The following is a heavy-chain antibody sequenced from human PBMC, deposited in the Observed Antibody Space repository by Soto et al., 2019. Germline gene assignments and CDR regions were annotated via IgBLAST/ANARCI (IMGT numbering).Heavy chain of an antibody. D-gene: IGHD5-12*01. J-gene: IGHJ6*03. CDR1: GDSFNDYY. CDR3: ARESGGATATLDYYYFYMDV. V-gene: IGHV1-2*04. Sequence: QVQLVQSGAEVRKPGASVTVSCRSSGDSFNDYYIHWVRQAPGQGLVWMGWINPNSGGTKHAQKFQGWVSMTRDTSIRTVYMQLSRLRSDDTAVYYCARESGGATATLDYYYFYMDVWGTATTVTVSS. CDR2: INPNSGGT.